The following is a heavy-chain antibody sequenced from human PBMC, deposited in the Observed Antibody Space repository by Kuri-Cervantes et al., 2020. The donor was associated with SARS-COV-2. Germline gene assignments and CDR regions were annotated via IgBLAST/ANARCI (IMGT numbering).Heavy chain of an antibody. Sequence: GESLKISCAASGFTFSSYAMSWVRQAPGKGLEWVSAISGSGGSTYYADSVKGRFTISRDNSKNTLYLQMNSLRAEDTAVYYCARGGEVPGAVAGLDYWGQGTLVTVSS. V-gene: IGHV3-23*01. CDR3: ARGGEVPGAVAGLDY. D-gene: IGHD6-19*01. CDR2: ISGSGGST. CDR1: GFTFSSYA. J-gene: IGHJ4*02.